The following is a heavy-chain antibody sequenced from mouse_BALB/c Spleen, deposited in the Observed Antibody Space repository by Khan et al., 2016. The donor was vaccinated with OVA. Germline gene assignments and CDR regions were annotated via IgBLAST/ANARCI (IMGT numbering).Heavy chain of an antibody. CDR1: GFTFNNYA. Sequence: DVMLVESGGGLVKPGGSLKLSCAASGFTFNNYAVSWVRQTPEQRLEWVATISSGGTYTYYPDSVQGRFTISRDNAKNTLYLQMTSLTYEDTAIYFVARELFTTVVATPFAYWGQGTLVTVSA. D-gene: IGHD1-1*01. J-gene: IGHJ3*01. CDR2: ISSGGTYT. CDR3: ARELFTTVVATPFAY. V-gene: IGHV5-9-1*01.